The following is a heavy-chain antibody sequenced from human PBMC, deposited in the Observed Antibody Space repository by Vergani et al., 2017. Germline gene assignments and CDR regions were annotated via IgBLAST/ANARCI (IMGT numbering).Heavy chain of an antibody. Sequence: QVQLQESGPGLVKPSETLSLTCTVSGGYFTNYYWSWIRQPPGKGLEWVGHIYYTGNTNYNTSLESRVTISFDTSKNKFSLTVNSVTAADTAVYFCSRAGDDSCWYRYFDLWGHGTLVAVSS. CDR2: IYYTGNT. CDR1: GGYFTNYY. J-gene: IGHJ2*01. V-gene: IGHV4-59*01. CDR3: SRAGDDSCWYRYFDL. D-gene: IGHD6-19*01.